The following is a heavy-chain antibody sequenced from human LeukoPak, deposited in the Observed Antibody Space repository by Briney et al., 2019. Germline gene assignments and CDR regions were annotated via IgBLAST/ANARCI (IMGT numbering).Heavy chain of an antibody. V-gene: IGHV4-59*08. J-gene: IGHJ6*02. CDR3: ARRPAVPGHYYYYGMDV. CDR2: IYYSGST. Sequence: PSETLSLTCAVYGGSVSGYYWSWIRQPPGKGLEGSGYIYYSGSTNYTPSLKSRVPISVDTSKNRFSLKLSSVTAADTAVYYCARRPAVPGHYYYYGMDVWGQGTTVTVSS. CDR1: GGSVSGYY. D-gene: IGHD2-2*01.